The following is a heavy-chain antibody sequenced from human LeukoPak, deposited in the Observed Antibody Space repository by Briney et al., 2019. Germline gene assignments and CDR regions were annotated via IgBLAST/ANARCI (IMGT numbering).Heavy chain of an antibody. CDR3: ARVLVFYGVVTALYYFGH. J-gene: IGHJ4*02. V-gene: IGHV3-48*01. CDR1: GFTFSSYS. Sequence: PGGCLRLSCAASGFTFSSYSMNSVRQAPGKGLEWVSYISSSSSTIYYADSVKGRFTISRDNAMSSLDLQMHSLRAEVWAVYYCARVLVFYGVVTALYYFGHWAQRTVVTVSS. CDR2: ISSSSSTI. D-gene: IGHD3-3*01.